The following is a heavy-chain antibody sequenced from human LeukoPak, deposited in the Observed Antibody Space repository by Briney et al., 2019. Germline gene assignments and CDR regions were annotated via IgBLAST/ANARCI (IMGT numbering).Heavy chain of an antibody. D-gene: IGHD2-15*01. CDR1: GFTFDDYA. J-gene: IGHJ6*02. V-gene: IGHV3-9*01. CDR3: AKVIAHLSYAMDV. Sequence: PGGSLRLSCAASGFTFDDYATHWVRQPPGKGLEWVAGISRDSRVTGYADSVKGRFTISRDSGEKFVYLQMNSLRTEDTALYYCAKVIAHLSYAMDVWGQGTTVTVSS. CDR2: ISRDSRVT.